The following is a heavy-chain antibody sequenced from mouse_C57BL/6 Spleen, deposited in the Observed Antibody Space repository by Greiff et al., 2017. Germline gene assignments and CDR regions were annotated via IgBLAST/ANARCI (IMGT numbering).Heavy chain of an antibody. CDR1: GFSLTSYG. CDR2: IWRGGST. D-gene: IGHD1-1*01. J-gene: IGHJ3*01. V-gene: IGHV2-5*01. CDR3: AKSDLYGSSPWFAY. Sequence: VKLMESGPGLVQPSQSLSITCPVSGFSLTSYGVHWVRQSPGKGLEWLGVIWRGGSTDYNAAFMSRLSITKDNSKSQVFFKMNSLQADDTAIYYCAKSDLYGSSPWFAYWGQGTLVTVSA.